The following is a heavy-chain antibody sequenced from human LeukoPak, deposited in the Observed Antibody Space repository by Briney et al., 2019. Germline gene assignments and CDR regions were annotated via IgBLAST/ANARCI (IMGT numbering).Heavy chain of an antibody. CDR1: GFTFSSYV. CDR2: ISGSGVST. V-gene: IGHV3-23*01. CDR3: AKDERNWNYNLASQTYD. Sequence: GGSLRLSCAASGFTFSSYVMNWVRQAPGKGLEWVSGISGSGVSTYYADSVKGRFTVSRDNSKNTLYLQMSSLRAEDTAVYYCAKDERNWNYNLASQTYDWGQGTLVTVSS. J-gene: IGHJ4*02. D-gene: IGHD1-7*01.